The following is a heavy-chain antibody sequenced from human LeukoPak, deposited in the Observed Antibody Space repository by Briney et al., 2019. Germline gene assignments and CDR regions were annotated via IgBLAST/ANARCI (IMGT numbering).Heavy chain of an antibody. CDR2: INPNSGGT. CDR1: GYTFTGYY. CDR3: ARFRAAGTRSYYYYGMDV. V-gene: IGHV1-2*06. J-gene: IGHJ6*02. D-gene: IGHD6-13*01. Sequence: ASVKVSCKASGYTFTGYYMHWVRQAPGQGLEWMGRINPNSGGTNYAQKFQGRVTITADESTSTAYMELSSLRSEDTAVYYCARFRAAGTRSYYYYGMDVWGQGTTVTVSS.